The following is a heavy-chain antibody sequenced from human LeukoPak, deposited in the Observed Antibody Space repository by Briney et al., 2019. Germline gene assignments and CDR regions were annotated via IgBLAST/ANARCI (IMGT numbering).Heavy chain of an antibody. D-gene: IGHD3-22*01. V-gene: IGHV1-24*01. CDR3: ARAEAAYYYDSSGYYIMGWFDP. CDR1: GYTFTELS. J-gene: IGHJ5*02. CDR2: FDREGSET. Sequence: ASVKVSCKVSGYTFTELSMHWVRQAPGQGLEWMGGFDREGSETIYAQKFQGRVTMTGDTSTDTAYMELSSLRSEDTAVYYCARAEAAYYYDSSGYYIMGWFDPWGQGTLVTVSS.